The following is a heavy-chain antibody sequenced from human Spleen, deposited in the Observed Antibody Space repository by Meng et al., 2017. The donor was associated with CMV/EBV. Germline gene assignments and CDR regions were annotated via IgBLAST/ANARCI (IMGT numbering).Heavy chain of an antibody. D-gene: IGHD3-10*01. CDR2: INTRGST. J-gene: IGHJ4*02. CDR1: GVSFTGYD. CDR3: TRGRFYYGSGPSRNYFDD. V-gene: IGHV4-34*01. Sequence: SETLSLTCDVYGVSFTGYDWSWIRQPPGKGLEWIGEINTRGSTTYNPSLKSRVTISADTSKSQFSLKLTSVIAADTAVYYCTRGRFYYGSGPSRNYFDDWGQGTLVTVSS.